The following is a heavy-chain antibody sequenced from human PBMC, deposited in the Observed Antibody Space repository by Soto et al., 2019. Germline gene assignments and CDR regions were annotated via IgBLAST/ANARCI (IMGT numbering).Heavy chain of an antibody. D-gene: IGHD6-13*01. CDR2: IYYSGST. CDR1: GGSIRSSTYY. Sequence: LSLTCTVSGGSIRSSTYYWGWIRQPPGKGLEWIGSIYYSGSTHNTPSLKSRVTMSVDTYTNQFSLKLNSVTAADTAVYYCTRHEGGAAADRPLAYWGQGTLVTVDS. J-gene: IGHJ4*02. CDR3: TRHEGGAAADRPLAY. V-gene: IGHV4-39*01.